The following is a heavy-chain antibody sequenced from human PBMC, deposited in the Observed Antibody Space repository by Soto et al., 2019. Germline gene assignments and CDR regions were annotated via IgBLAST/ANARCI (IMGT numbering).Heavy chain of an antibody. CDR2: IYSGGST. V-gene: IGHV3-53*01. CDR3: AKSTGGTANGMDV. J-gene: IGHJ6*02. Sequence: PGGSLRLSCAASGFTVSSNYMSWVRQAPGKGLEWVSVIYSGGSTYYADSVKGRFTISRDNSKNTLYLQMNSLRAEDTAVYYCAKSTGGTANGMDVWGQGTTVTVSS. D-gene: IGHD2-8*02. CDR1: GFTVSSNY.